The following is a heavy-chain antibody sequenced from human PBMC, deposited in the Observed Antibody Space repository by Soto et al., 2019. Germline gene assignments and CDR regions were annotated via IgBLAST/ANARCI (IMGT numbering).Heavy chain of an antibody. V-gene: IGHV3-23*01. D-gene: IGHD5-18*01. CDR3: AALSGYIYGYFMS. J-gene: IGHJ5*02. CDR1: GFPFGSFA. CDR2: LSGSGGRT. Sequence: GGSLRLSCAASGFPFGSFAMSWVRQAPGKGLEWVSALSGSGGRTYYADSVKGRFTISRDNSKNTLYLQMNSLRAEDTAVYYCAALSGYIYGYFMSWRQGTLVTVSS.